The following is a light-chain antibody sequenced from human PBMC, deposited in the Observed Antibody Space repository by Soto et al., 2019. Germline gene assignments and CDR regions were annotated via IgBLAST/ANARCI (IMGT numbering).Light chain of an antibody. CDR1: QSISNF. V-gene: IGKV1-39*01. CDR2: SAS. CDR3: KQSYRNPRT. J-gene: IGKJ1*01. Sequence: DIQMTQSPSFLSASAGDRVTIFCRASQSISNFLHWYQQKPGKAPKLLIYSASKLESGVPPRFGGTGSGPDFTITISSLPPEDFATYYWKQSYRNPRTFGLGKRVEIK.